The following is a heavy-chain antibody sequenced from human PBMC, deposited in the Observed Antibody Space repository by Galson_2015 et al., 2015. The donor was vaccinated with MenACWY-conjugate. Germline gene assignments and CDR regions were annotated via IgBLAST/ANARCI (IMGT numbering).Heavy chain of an antibody. Sequence: SLRLSCAASGFTFGSYWMSWARQAPGKGLEWVANISDEGGSEKYYVASVKGRFSISRDNAKNSLYLQLSSLRAEDTAVYFCARELAAATNGNSLDIWGRGTMLTVSS. CDR3: ARELAAATNGNSLDI. CDR2: ISDEGGSEK. D-gene: IGHD6-13*01. V-gene: IGHV3-7*01. J-gene: IGHJ3*02. CDR1: GFTFGSYW.